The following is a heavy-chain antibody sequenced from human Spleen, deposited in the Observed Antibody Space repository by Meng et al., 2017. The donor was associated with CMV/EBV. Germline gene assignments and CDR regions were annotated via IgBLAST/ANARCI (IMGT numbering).Heavy chain of an antibody. CDR3: AKGQFFYESGGYLILDS. V-gene: IGHV3-30*02. CDR1: GFTFGDYG. Sequence: GESLKISCTGSGFTFGDYGISWVRQAPGKGLEWVAFIRYDGSNKYYADSVKGRFTISRDNSKNTLYLQMNSLRAEDTAVYYCAKGQFFYESGGYLILDSWGQGALVTVSS. J-gene: IGHJ4*02. D-gene: IGHD3-22*01. CDR2: IRYDGSNK.